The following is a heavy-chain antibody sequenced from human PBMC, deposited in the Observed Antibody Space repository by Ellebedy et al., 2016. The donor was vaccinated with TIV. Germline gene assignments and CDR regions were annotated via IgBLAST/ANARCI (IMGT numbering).Heavy chain of an antibody. CDR1: GFTFSSYA. J-gene: IGHJ4*02. CDR2: ISYDGSNK. V-gene: IGHV3-30-3*01. D-gene: IGHD3-3*01. Sequence: GGSLRLSCTASGFTFSSYAMHWVRQAPGKGLEWVAVISYDGSNKYYADSVKGRFTISRDNSKNTLYLQLNSLRAEDTAVYYCAIIFDDFWRAFDYWGQGILVTVSS. CDR3: AIIFDDFWRAFDY.